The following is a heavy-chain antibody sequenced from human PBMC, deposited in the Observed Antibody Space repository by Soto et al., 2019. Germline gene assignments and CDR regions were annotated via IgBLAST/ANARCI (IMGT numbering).Heavy chain of an antibody. Sequence: QITLKESGPTLVTPTQTLTLTCIFSGFSLTTNGEGVGWIRQPPGKSLEWLALIYWDDAKHYNSSLKTRLTITKDTSTNQVVLTVTNMDPIDTATYYCAHRRARTSGRDDAYDIWGQGTVVSVSS. CDR2: IYWDDAK. V-gene: IGHV2-5*02. CDR3: AHRRARTSGRDDAYDI. CDR1: GFSLTTNGEG. J-gene: IGHJ3*02. D-gene: IGHD3-10*01.